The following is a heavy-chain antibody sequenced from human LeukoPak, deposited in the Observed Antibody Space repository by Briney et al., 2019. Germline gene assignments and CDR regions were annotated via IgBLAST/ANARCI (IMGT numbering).Heavy chain of an antibody. D-gene: IGHD2-2*02. V-gene: IGHV4-30-2*01. Sequence: SETLSLTCTVSGGSISSGGYYWSWIQQPPGKGLEWIGYIYHSGSTYYNPSLKSRVTISVDRSKNQFSLKLSSVTAADTAVYYCARGSQCSSTSCYSFDYWGQGTLVTVSS. CDR3: ARGSQCSSTSCYSFDY. J-gene: IGHJ4*02. CDR1: GGSISSGGYY. CDR2: IYHSGST.